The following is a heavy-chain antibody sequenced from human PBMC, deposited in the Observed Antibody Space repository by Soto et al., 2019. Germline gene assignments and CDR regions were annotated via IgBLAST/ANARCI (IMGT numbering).Heavy chain of an antibody. CDR1: GGTFSSYA. D-gene: IGHD4-17*01. V-gene: IGHV1-69*06. CDR2: IIPIFGTA. J-gene: IGHJ4*02. CDR3: ASNDYGDYLFHFDY. Sequence: QVQQVQSGAEVKKPGSSVKVSCKASGGTFSSYAISWVRQAPGQGLEWMGGIIPIFGTANYAQKFQGRVTITADKSTSTAYMELSSLRSEDTAVYYCASNDYGDYLFHFDYWGQGTLVTVSS.